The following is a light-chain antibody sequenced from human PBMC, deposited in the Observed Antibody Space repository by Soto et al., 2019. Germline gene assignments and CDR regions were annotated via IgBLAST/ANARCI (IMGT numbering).Light chain of an antibody. V-gene: IGKV3-15*01. CDR1: QSVSGN. CDR2: DAS. J-gene: IGKJ5*01. Sequence: EIVMTQSPATLSVSPGERATLSCRASQSVSGNLAWYQQKPCQAPRHLIYDASTRANGIPARFSGSGSGTEFTLTISSLQSEDFAVYYCQQYNNWPPITFGHGTRLEIK. CDR3: QQYNNWPPIT.